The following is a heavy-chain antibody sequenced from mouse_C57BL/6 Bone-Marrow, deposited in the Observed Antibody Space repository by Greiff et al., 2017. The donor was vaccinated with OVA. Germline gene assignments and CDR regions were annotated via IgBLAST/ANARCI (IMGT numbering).Heavy chain of an antibody. CDR2: ISDGGSYT. CDR3: ARDPYYYGRNWYFDV. V-gene: IGHV5-4*01. CDR1: GFTFSSYA. Sequence: EVQLVESGGGLVKPGGSLKLSCAASGFTFSSYAMSWVRQTPEKRLEWVATISDGGSYTYYPDNVKGRFTISRDNAKNNLYLQMSHLKSEDTAMYYCARDPYYYGRNWYFDVWGTGTTVTVSS. D-gene: IGHD1-1*01. J-gene: IGHJ1*03.